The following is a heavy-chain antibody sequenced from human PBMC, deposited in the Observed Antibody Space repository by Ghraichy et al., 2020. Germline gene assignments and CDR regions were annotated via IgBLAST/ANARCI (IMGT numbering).Heavy chain of an antibody. V-gene: IGHV1-2*06. CDR3: ANLYCSSTSCYWADGFDI. Sequence: ASVKVSCKASGYTFTGYYMHWVRQAPGQGLEWMGRINANSGGTNYAQKFQGRVTMTRDTSISTAYMELSRLRSDDTAVYYCANLYCSSTSCYWADGFDIWGQGTTVTVSS. CDR1: GYTFTGYY. D-gene: IGHD2-2*01. CDR2: INANSGGT. J-gene: IGHJ3*02.